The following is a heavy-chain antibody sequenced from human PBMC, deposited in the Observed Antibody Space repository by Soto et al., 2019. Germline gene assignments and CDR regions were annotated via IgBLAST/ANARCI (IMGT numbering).Heavy chain of an antibody. D-gene: IGHD4-4*01. Sequence: QVQLVQSGAEVNKPGSSVKVSCKASGGTFNNHAINWVLQAPVQGLEWIGGIIPIFCTSNYAQKFQGRVTITAYESTRTAYMEMSSQRSEDTSVYYCGRGKMREMTTIMRNKWFDHWGQGALVTGSS. CDR2: IIPIFCTS. J-gene: IGHJ5*02. V-gene: IGHV1-69*01. CDR1: GGTFNNHA. CDR3: GRGKMREMTTIMRNKWFDH.